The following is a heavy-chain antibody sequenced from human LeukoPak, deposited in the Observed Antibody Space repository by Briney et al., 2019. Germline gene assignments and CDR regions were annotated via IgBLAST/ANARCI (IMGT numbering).Heavy chain of an antibody. Sequence: ASVKVSCKASGGTFSSYAISWVRQAPGQGLEWMGRIIPILGIANYAQKFQGRVTITADKSTSTAYMELRSLRSEDTAVYYCARDRPDPYSSLDPPLDYWGQGTLVTVSS. J-gene: IGHJ4*02. CDR2: IIPILGIA. D-gene: IGHD6-13*01. V-gene: IGHV1-69*04. CDR3: ARDRPDPYSSLDPPLDY. CDR1: GGTFSSYA.